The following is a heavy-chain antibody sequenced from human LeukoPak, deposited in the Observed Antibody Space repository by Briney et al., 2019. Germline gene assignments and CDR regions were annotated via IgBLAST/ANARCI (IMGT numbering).Heavy chain of an antibody. CDR1: GYTFTGYY. CDR3: ARAVTTVTLGLGY. CDR2: INPDSGGT. Sequence: ASVKVSCKASGYTFTGYYIHWVRQAPGQGLEWMAWINPDSGGTKFAQKLQGRVTMTRDTTISTAYMELNRLTSDDTAVYYCARAVTTVTLGLGYWGQGTLVTVSS. V-gene: IGHV1-2*02. D-gene: IGHD4-17*01. J-gene: IGHJ4*02.